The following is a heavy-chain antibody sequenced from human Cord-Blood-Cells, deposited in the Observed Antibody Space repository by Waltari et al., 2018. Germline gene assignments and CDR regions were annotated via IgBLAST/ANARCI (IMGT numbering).Heavy chain of an antibody. V-gene: IGHV1-58*02. D-gene: IGHD6-13*01. CDR2: IVVGSGNT. CDR1: GFTFTSSA. Sequence: QMQLVQSGPEVKKPGTSVKVSCKASGFTFTSSAMPWVRQARGQRLEWIGWIVVGSGNTNYAQKFQERVTITRDMSTSTAYMELSSLRSEDTAVYYCAAGRPGYSSSWYYAFDIWGQGTMVTVSS. J-gene: IGHJ3*02. CDR3: AAGRPGYSSSWYYAFDI.